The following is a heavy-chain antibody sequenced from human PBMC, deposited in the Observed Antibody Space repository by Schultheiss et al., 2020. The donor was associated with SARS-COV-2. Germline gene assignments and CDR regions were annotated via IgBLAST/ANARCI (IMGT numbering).Heavy chain of an antibody. CDR1: GFTFSSYW. J-gene: IGHJ3*02. V-gene: IGHV3-7*03. D-gene: IGHD3-22*01. Sequence: GGSLRLSCAASGFTFSSYWMSWVRQAPGKGLEWVANIKQDGSEKYYVDSVKGRFTISRDNAKNSLYLQMNSLRAEDTALYYCARVTRYYDSSVYAFDIWGQGTMVTVSS. CDR2: IKQDGSEK. CDR3: ARVTRYYDSSVYAFDI.